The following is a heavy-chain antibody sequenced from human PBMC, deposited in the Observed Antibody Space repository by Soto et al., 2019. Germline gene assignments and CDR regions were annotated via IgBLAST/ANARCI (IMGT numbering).Heavy chain of an antibody. D-gene: IGHD2-8*02. J-gene: IGHJ6*02. CDR3: ARGGGVGFGDYTTGGMDV. CDR2: INAGNGNT. V-gene: IGHV1-3*01. Sequence: QVQLVQSGAEVKKPGASVKVSCKASGYTFTSYAMHWVRQAPGQRLEWMGWINAGNGNTKYSQKFQGRVTITRDTSESTAYMELSRLRSEDTAVYYCARGGGVGFGDYTTGGMDVWGQGTTVTVSS. CDR1: GYTFTSYA.